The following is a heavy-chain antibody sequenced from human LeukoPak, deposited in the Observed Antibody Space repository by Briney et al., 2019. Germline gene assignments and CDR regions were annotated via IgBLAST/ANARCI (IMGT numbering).Heavy chain of an antibody. CDR2: IYSGGST. J-gene: IGHJ5*02. CDR1: GFTFSSNY. Sequence: GGSLRLSCAASGFTFSSNYMSGVRQAPGKGLEGVSLIYSGGSTYYADSVKGRFSISRDNSKNTMYLQMNSLRAEDTAVYYCARDSDSSSWYFWFDPWGQGTLVTVSS. D-gene: IGHD6-13*01. V-gene: IGHV3-66*01. CDR3: ARDSDSSSWYFWFDP.